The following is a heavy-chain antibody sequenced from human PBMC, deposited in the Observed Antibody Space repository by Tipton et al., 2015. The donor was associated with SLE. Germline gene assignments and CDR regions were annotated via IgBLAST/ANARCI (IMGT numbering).Heavy chain of an antibody. CDR1: GFTVSSNY. CDR2: IYSGGST. J-gene: IGHJ4*02. D-gene: IGHD5-24*01. Sequence: SLRLSCAASGFTVSSNYMSWVRQAPGKGLEWVSVIYSGGSTYYADSVKGRFTISRDNSKNTLYLQMNSLRAEDTAVYYCARARGRDGHNFLDYWGQGTLVTVSS. CDR3: ARARGRDGHNFLDY. V-gene: IGHV3-66*02.